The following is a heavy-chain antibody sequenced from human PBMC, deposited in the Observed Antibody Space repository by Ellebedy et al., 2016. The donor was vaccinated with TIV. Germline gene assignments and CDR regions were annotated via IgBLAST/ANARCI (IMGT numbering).Heavy chain of an antibody. CDR2: IYYSGST. J-gene: IGHJ4*02. Sequence: MPSETLSLTCTVSGDSVSSSKNFWSWIRQPPGKGLEWIGYIYYSGSTNYNPSLKSRVTISVDTSKNQFSLRLSSVTAADTAVYYCARGEYDSSGTDFEYWGQGTLVTVSS. V-gene: IGHV4-61*01. CDR3: ARGEYDSSGTDFEY. D-gene: IGHD6-25*01. CDR1: GDSVSSSKNF.